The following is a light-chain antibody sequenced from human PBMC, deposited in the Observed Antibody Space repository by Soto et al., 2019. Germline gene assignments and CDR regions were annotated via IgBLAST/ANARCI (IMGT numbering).Light chain of an antibody. Sequence: QSALTQPASVSGSPGQSITISCTATSSDVGAYNYVSWYQQYPGKAPKLMIYEVINRPSGVSNRFSGSKSGNTASLIISGLQAEDEVDYYCSSYTSSSTLVFGGGTKLTVL. CDR1: SSDVGAYNY. CDR2: EVI. J-gene: IGLJ2*01. V-gene: IGLV2-14*01. CDR3: SSYTSSSTLV.